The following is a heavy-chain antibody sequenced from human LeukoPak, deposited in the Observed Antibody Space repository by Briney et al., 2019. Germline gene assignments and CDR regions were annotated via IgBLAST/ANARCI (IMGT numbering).Heavy chain of an antibody. CDR2: INPNSGGT. J-gene: IGHJ4*02. CDR3: ARPTDYDFWSGHQCYFDY. CDR1: GYTFTGYY. D-gene: IGHD3-3*01. V-gene: IGHV1-2*02. Sequence: GASVKVSCKASGYTFTGYYMHWVRQAPGQGLEWMGWINPNSGGTNYAQKFQGRVTMTRDTSISTAYMELSRPRSDDTAVYYCARPTDYDFWSGHQCYFDYWGQGTLVTVSS.